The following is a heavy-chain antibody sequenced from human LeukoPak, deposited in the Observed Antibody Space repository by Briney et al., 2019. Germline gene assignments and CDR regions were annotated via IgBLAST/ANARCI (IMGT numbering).Heavy chain of an antibody. CDR3: ARGVYIAAAQYGY. V-gene: IGHV4-59*01. CDR2: IYYSGTT. Sequence: GSLRLSCAASGFTFSSYAMSWIRQPPGKGLEWIGYIYYSGTTNYNPSLKSRVTISVDTSKNRFSLKLSSVTAADTAVYYCARGVYIAAAQYGYWGQGTLVTVSS. D-gene: IGHD6-13*01. J-gene: IGHJ4*02. CDR1: GFTFSSYA.